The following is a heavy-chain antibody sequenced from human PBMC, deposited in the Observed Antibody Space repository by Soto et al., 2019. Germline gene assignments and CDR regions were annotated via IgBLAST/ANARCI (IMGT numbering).Heavy chain of an antibody. D-gene: IGHD4-17*01. J-gene: IGHJ4*02. V-gene: IGHV1-46*01. CDR1: GYTVTGSY. Sequence: QVVLVQSGAEVKQPGASVKISCKAFGYTVTGSYIHWMRQAPGQGLEWMVIINPTGGITNYAQKFTGRVVITSDTSTSTFYVELSSLTSEDTATYYGARLYGVHNTIPFWLGYFAYWGQGTLVTVSS. CDR3: ARLYGVHNTIPFWLGYFAY. CDR2: INPTGGIT.